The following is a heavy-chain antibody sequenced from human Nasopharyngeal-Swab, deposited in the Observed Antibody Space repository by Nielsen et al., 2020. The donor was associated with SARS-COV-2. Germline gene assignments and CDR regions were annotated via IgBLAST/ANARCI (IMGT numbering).Heavy chain of an antibody. Sequence: LSLTCAASGFTFSSFGMHWVRQAPGKGLEWVAFMAHDASNEYYGDSVKGRFSISRDSSKNTLYLQMDSLRGEDTAVYYCARDAPAHYGAFYWGRGTLVTVSS. V-gene: IGHV3-30*03. J-gene: IGHJ4*02. CDR2: MAHDASNE. CDR3: ARDAPAHYGAFY. D-gene: IGHD4-17*01. CDR1: GFTFSSFG.